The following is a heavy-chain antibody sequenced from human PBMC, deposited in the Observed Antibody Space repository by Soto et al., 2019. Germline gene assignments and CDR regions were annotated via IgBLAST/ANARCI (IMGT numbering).Heavy chain of an antibody. CDR2: ISAYNGNR. D-gene: IGHD3-3*01. Sequence: ASVKVSCKASGYTFTNSIITWVRQAPGQGLEWMGWISAYNGNRQYAQKLQGGVTMTTESSTSTAYMELRSLTSDDTALYLCARNHDFWVGRGGGMDVWGQGTTVTVSS. CDR3: ARNHDFWVGRGGGMDV. J-gene: IGHJ6*02. V-gene: IGHV1-18*01. CDR1: GYTFTNSI.